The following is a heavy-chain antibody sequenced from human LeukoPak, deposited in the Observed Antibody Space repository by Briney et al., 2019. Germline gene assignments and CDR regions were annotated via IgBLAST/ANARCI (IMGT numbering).Heavy chain of an antibody. CDR2: INPNSGGT. V-gene: IGHV1-2*02. CDR1: GYTFTGYY. CDR3: ARVAITMVRGVISNWFDP. J-gene: IGHJ5*02. Sequence: ASVKVPCKASGYTFTGYYMHWVRQSPGQGLEWMGWINPNSGGTNYAQKFQGRVTMTRDTSISTAYMELSRPRSDDTAVYYCARVAITMVRGVISNWFDPWGQGTLVTVSS. D-gene: IGHD3-10*01.